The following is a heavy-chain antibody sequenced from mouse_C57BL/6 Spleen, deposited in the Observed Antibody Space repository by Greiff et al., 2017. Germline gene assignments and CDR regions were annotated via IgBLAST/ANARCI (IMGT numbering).Heavy chain of an antibody. CDR2: ISYDGSN. D-gene: IGHD1-1*01. V-gene: IGHV3-6*01. J-gene: IGHJ4*01. Sequence: LQESGPGLVKPSQSLSLTCSVTGYSITSGYYWNWIRQFPGNKLEWMGYISYDGSNNYNPSLKNRISITRDTSKNQFFLKLNSVTTEDTATYYCARVAYYGSPLYAMDYWGQGTSVTVSS. CDR1: GYSITSGYY. CDR3: ARVAYYGSPLYAMDY.